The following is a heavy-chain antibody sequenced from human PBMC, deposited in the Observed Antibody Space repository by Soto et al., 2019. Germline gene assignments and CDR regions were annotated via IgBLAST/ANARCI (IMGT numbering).Heavy chain of an antibody. D-gene: IGHD6-19*01. Sequence: QVLLQESGPGLLKPSETLSLTCTVSSGSLSPYYWSWIRQPAGKGLEWIGRIFSNENTNYNPSLKRRVTMSMDTSKNQCSLTLTSVTAADSAVYYCARYSGGWQNYFDSWGQGTLVTVSS. V-gene: IGHV4-4*07. J-gene: IGHJ4*02. CDR1: SGSLSPYY. CDR2: IFSNENT. CDR3: ARYSGGWQNYFDS.